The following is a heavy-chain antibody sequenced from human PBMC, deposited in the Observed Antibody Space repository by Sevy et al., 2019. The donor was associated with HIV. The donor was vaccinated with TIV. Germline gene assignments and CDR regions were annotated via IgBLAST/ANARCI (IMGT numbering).Heavy chain of an antibody. CDR3: ARDLHSSSWYWAFDI. J-gene: IGHJ3*02. CDR1: GYTFTSYG. CDR2: ISAYNGNT. Sequence: ASVKVSCKASGYTFTSYGISWVRQAPGQGLEWMGWISAYNGNTNYAQKLQGRVTMTTDTSTSTAYMELRSPRSDDTAVYYCARDLHSSSWYWAFDIWGQGTMVTVSS. V-gene: IGHV1-18*01. D-gene: IGHD6-13*01.